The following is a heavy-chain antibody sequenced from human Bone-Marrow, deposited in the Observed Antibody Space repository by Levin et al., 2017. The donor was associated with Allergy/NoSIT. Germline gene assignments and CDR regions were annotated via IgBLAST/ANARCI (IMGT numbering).Heavy chain of an antibody. CDR1: GGSIRSGDYY. CDR3: ARVRMVAPNDAFDI. D-gene: IGHD2-15*01. J-gene: IGHJ3*02. V-gene: IGHV4-31*03. CDR2: IYYSGST. Sequence: SQTLSLTCTVSGGSIRSGDYYWTWIRQHPGTGLEWIGYIYYSGSTYYNPSLKSRVTISVDTSKKQVSLKLTSVTAADTALYYCARVRMVAPNDAFDIWGQGTVVTVSS.